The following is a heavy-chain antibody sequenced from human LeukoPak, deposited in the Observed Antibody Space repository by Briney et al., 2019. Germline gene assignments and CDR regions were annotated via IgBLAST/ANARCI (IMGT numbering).Heavy chain of an antibody. CDR1: GFTFSSYS. CDR3: ARGDGYNYDAFDI. J-gene: IGHJ3*02. V-gene: IGHV3-48*01. D-gene: IGHD5-24*01. Sequence: GGSLRLSCAASGFTFSSYSMDWVRQAPGMGLEWVSYISSSSSTIYYADSVKGRFTISRDNAKNSLYLQMNSLRAEDTAVYYCARGDGYNYDAFDIWGQGTMVTVSS. CDR2: ISSSSSTI.